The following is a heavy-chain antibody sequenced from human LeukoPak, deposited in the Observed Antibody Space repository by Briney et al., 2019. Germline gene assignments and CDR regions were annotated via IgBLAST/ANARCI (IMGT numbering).Heavy chain of an antibody. CDR2: INPNFGTA. CDR3: AREGRIVAGPAALDY. D-gene: IGHD2-2*01. CDR1: GYTFSSYA. J-gene: IGHJ4*02. Sequence: SVKVSCKASGYTFSSYAISWVRQAPGQGLEWMGGINPNFGTANYAQKFQGRVTITADKSTSTAYMELSSLRSEDTAVYYCAREGRIVAGPAALDYWGQGTLVTVSS. V-gene: IGHV1-69*06.